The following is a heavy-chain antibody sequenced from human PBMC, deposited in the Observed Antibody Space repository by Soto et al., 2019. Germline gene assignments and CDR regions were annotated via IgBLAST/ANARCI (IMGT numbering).Heavy chain of an antibody. CDR1: GGSFSGYY. CDR3: ARDRGGRGSGSYYDAFDI. CDR2: INHSGST. J-gene: IGHJ3*02. Sequence: SETLSLTCAVYGGSFSGYYWSWIRQPPGKGLEWIGEINHSGSTNYNPSLKSRVTISVDTSKNHFSLKLSSVAAADTAVYYCARDRGGRGSGSYYDAFDIWGQGTMVTVSS. V-gene: IGHV4-34*01. D-gene: IGHD3-10*01.